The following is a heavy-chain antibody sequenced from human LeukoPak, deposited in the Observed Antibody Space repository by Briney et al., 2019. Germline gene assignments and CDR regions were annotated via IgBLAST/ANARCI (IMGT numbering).Heavy chain of an antibody. Sequence: GGSLRLSCAASGFTVSSNYMRWVRQAPGEWMGWVSVIYSDSGGSTYYADSVKGRFTMSRDNSKNTLYLHMNSLRAEDTAAYYCARGFTHDYGDYFDYWGQGTLVTVSS. CDR1: GFTVSSNY. J-gene: IGHJ4*02. V-gene: IGHV3-66*01. CDR2: IYSDSGGST. D-gene: IGHD4-17*01. CDR3: ARGFTHDYGDYFDY.